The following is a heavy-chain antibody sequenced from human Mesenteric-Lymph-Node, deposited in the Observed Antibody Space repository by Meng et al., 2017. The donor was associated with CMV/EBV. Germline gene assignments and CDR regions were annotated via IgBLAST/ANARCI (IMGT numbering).Heavy chain of an antibody. CDR1: GGSFSGYY. CDR2: INHSGST. V-gene: IGHV4-34*01. CDR3: ARGEGAYCSSTSCQDAFDI. D-gene: IGHD2-2*01. Sequence: SETLSLTCAVYGGSFSGYYWSWIRQPPGKGLEWIGEINHSGSTNYNPSLKSRVTISVDTSKNQFSLKLSSVTAADTAVYYCARGEGAYCSSTSCQDAFDIWGQGTLVTVSS. J-gene: IGHJ4*02.